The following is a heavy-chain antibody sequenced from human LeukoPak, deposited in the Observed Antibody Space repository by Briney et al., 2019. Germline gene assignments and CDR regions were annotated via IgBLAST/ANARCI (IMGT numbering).Heavy chain of an antibody. CDR2: INPNSGGT. V-gene: IGHV1-2*02. Sequence: ASVKVSCKASGYTFTDNGISWVRQAPGQGLEWTGWINPNSGGTNYAQKFQGRVTMTRDTSISTAYMELSRLRSDDTAVYYCARDLPRGGWYNWGQGTLVTVSS. D-gene: IGHD6-19*01. J-gene: IGHJ4*02. CDR1: GYTFTDNG. CDR3: ARDLPRGGWYN.